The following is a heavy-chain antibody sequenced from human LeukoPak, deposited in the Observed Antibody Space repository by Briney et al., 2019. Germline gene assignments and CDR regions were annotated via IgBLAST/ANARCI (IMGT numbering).Heavy chain of an antibody. V-gene: IGHV3-15*01. J-gene: IGHJ5*02. CDR1: GFTFTNAW. Sequence: PGGSLRLSCAASGFTFTNAWMSWVRQAPGKGLEWVGRIKRKTEGGTTDYAAPVKGRFTISRDDSENTLYLQMNSLKIEDTAVYYCTTGWIDPWGQGTLVTVSS. CDR3: TTGWIDP. CDR2: IKRKTEGGTT.